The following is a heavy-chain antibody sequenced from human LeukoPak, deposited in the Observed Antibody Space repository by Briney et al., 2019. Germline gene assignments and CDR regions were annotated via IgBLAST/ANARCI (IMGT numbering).Heavy chain of an antibody. V-gene: IGHV1-2*06. CDR1: GYTFTGYY. D-gene: IGHD6-6*01. Sequence: ASVKVSCKASGYTFTGYYMHWVRQAPGQGLEWMGRINPNSGGTNYAQKFQGRDTMTRDTSISTAYMELSRLRSDDTAVYYCARERTIAARKGDWFDPWGQGTLVTVSS. CDR2: INPNSGGT. CDR3: ARERTIAARKGDWFDP. J-gene: IGHJ5*02.